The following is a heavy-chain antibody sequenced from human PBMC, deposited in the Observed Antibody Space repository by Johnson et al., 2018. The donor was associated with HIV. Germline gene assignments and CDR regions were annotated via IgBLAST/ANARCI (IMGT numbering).Heavy chain of an antibody. CDR3: AKALARYSSGWHDAFDI. CDR2: ISYDGSNK. D-gene: IGHD6-19*01. J-gene: IGHJ3*02. Sequence: QVQLVESGGGVVQPGRSLRLSCAASGFTFSSYAMHWVRQAPGKGLELVAVISYDGSNKYYADSVKGRFTISRDNSKNTLYLQMNSLRAEDTAVYYCAKALARYSSGWHDAFDIWGQGTMVTVSS. CDR1: GFTFSSYA. V-gene: IGHV3-30-3*01.